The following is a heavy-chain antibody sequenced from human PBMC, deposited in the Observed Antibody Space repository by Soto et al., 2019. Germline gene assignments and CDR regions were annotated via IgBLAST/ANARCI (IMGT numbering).Heavy chain of an antibody. CDR3: ARAPKIKNVPLDY. J-gene: IGHJ4*02. D-gene: IGHD3-16*01. CDR1: GGSVSSGSYY. Sequence: PSETLSLTCTVSGGSVSSGSYYWSWIRQPPGKGLEWIGYIYYSGSTDYNPSLKSRVTISVDTSKNQFSLKVSSVTAADTAVYYCARAPKIKNVPLDYWGQGSLVTVSS. V-gene: IGHV4-61*01. CDR2: IYYSGST.